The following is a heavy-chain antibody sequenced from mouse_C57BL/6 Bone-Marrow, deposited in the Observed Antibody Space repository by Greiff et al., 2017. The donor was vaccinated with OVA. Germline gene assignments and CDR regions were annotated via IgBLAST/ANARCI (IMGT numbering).Heavy chain of an antibody. CDR3: ATIYYDYDDY. CDR2: IYPGSGST. Sequence: QVQLKQPGAELVKPGASVKMSCKASGYTFTSYWITWVKQRPGQGLEWIGDIYPGSGSTNYNEKFKSKATLTVDTSSSTAYMQLSSLTAEDSAVYYCATIYYDYDDYWGQGTTLTVSS. J-gene: IGHJ2*01. D-gene: IGHD2-4*01. V-gene: IGHV1-55*01. CDR1: GYTFTSYW.